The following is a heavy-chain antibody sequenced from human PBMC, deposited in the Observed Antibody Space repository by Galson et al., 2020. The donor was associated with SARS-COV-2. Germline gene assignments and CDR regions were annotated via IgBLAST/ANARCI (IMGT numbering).Heavy chain of an antibody. CDR1: GFTVSTNY. CDR2: IYSGGST. V-gene: IGHV3-66*01. Sequence: TGGSLRLPCEASGFTVSTNYMSWVRQAPGKGLEWVSGIYSGGSTYYADSVKGRFTISRDNSRNTLYLQMSSLRAEDTAVYYCARDGRAYWNYDCGMDDWGQGTTVTVSS. J-gene: IGHJ6*02. CDR3: ARDGRAYWNYDCGMDD. D-gene: IGHD3-16*01.